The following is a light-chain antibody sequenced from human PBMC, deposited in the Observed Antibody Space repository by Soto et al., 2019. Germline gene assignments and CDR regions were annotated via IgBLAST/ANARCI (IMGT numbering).Light chain of an antibody. CDR3: QQRLNWPPG. V-gene: IGKV3-11*01. J-gene: IGKJ1*01. Sequence: EIVLTQSPDTLSLSPGERAPLICRASQSVTNYIAWYQQRPGQAPRLLIYDASNRATGVPARVSGIMSGTDFTLTISDLEPADFGLYYCQQRLNWPPGFGQGTKV. CDR1: QSVTNY. CDR2: DAS.